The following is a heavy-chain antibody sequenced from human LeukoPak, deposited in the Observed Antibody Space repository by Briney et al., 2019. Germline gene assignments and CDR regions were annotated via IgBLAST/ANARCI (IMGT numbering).Heavy chain of an antibody. J-gene: IGHJ4*02. CDR3: ARDPYSGNDPLYYFDY. V-gene: IGHV1-46*01. Sequence: GASVRISCKASGYTFTSYYMHWVRQAPGQGLEWMGTINPGGGGTSYAQKFQGRVTMTRDTSTSTVYMELSSLRSEDTAMYYCARDPYSGNDPLYYFDYWGQGTLVTVSS. D-gene: IGHD5-12*01. CDR2: INPGGGGT. CDR1: GYTFTSYY.